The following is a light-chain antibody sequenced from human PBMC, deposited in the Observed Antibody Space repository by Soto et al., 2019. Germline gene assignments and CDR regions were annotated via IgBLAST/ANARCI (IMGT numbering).Light chain of an antibody. CDR2: EVS. V-gene: IGLV2-8*01. Sequence: QSALTQPPSASGSPGQSVTISCTGTSSDVGAYKYVSWYQQYPGKAPKLMIYEVSKRPSGVTDRFSGSTSGSAASLTVSGLQAEEQAHSYCPSYAGGHMWVFGGGPKLT. CDR3: PSYAGGHMWV. J-gene: IGLJ3*02. CDR1: SSDVGAYKY.